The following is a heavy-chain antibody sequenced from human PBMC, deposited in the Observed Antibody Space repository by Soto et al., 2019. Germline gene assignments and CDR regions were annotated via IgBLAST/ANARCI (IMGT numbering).Heavy chain of an antibody. CDR1: GYTFSTYG. J-gene: IGHJ4*01. CDR3: ARVQLLPNTALDF. D-gene: IGHD6-13*01. Sequence: QVQLVQSGAEVRKPGASVTVSCKASGYTFSTYGINWLRQSHGQHLEWLGRISHRNGNTNYAQNVQGRVTLTTDASTATAYLELKNLRSDDAAVYYCARVQLLPNTALDFWGHGTLVTVSS. V-gene: IGHV1-18*04. CDR2: ISHRNGNT.